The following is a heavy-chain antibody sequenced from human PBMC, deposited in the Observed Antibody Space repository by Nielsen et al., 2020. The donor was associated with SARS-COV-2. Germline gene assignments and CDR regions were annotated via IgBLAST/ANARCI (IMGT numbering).Heavy chain of an antibody. D-gene: IGHD2-2*01. Sequence: SETLSLTCGVSGGSFFGYSWTWIRQSPGKGLEWIGDIDHRGNTHSRSSLESRVSIFRDTSKNQFSLKLSSVTAADTAVYYCARAQLVPTTLLDYYYYMDVWGKGTTVTVSS. CDR3: ARAQLVPTTLLDYYYYMDV. V-gene: IGHV4-34*01. J-gene: IGHJ6*03. CDR1: GGSFFGYS. CDR2: IDHRGNT.